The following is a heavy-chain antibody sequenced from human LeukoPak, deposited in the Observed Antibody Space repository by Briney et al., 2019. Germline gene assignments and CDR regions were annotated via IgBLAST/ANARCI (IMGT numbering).Heavy chain of an antibody. Sequence: GGSLRLSCAASGFTVSSNYMSWVRQAPGKGLEWVSVIYSGGSTYYADSVKGRFTISRDNSKSTLYLQMNSLRAEDTAVYYCARDFHDHGDYDARYFDLWGRGTLVTVSS. CDR2: IYSGGST. J-gene: IGHJ2*01. CDR1: GFTVSSNY. V-gene: IGHV3-53*01. CDR3: ARDFHDHGDYDARYFDL. D-gene: IGHD4-17*01.